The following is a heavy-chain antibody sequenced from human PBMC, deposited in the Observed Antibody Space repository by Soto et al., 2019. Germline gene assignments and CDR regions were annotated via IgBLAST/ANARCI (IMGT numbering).Heavy chain of an antibody. J-gene: IGHJ6*02. D-gene: IGHD3-3*01. CDR2: ISYDGSNK. Sequence: PGGSLRLSFAPSGFTFSSFGLHWGRQAPGQGLELVAVISYDGSNKYYADSVKGRFTISRDNSKNTLYLQMNSLRAEDTTVYYCAKDQILEWSTYYYGMDVWGQGTTVTVSS. CDR3: AKDQILEWSTYYYGMDV. V-gene: IGHV3-30*18. CDR1: GFTFSSFG.